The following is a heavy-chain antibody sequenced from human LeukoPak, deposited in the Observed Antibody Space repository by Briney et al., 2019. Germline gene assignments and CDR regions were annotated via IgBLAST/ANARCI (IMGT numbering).Heavy chain of an antibody. CDR3: ARVNYYGSGSYLGPFDY. CDR1: GGTFSSYA. D-gene: IGHD3-10*01. Sequence: EASVKVSCKASGGTFSSYAISRVRQAPGQGLEWMGGIIPIFGTANYAQKFQGRVTFTADESTSTAYMELSSLRSEDTAVYYCARVNYYGSGSYLGPFDYWGQGTLVTVSS. V-gene: IGHV1-69*13. J-gene: IGHJ4*02. CDR2: IIPIFGTA.